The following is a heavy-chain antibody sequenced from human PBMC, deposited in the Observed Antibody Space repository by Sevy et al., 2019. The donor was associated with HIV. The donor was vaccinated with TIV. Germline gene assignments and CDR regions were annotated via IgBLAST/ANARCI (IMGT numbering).Heavy chain of an antibody. CDR3: ASANAYLASDAFDI. CDR2: ISYSGRT. J-gene: IGHJ3*02. Sequence: SETLSLTCTVSGGSISSLNYYWSWMRQHPGKGLEWIGYISYSGRTYYNPSLKSRVTISVDTSKNQFSLKLSSVTAADTAVYYCASANAYLASDAFDIWGQGTLVTVSS. V-gene: IGHV4-31*03. D-gene: IGHD1-26*01. CDR1: GGSISSLNYY.